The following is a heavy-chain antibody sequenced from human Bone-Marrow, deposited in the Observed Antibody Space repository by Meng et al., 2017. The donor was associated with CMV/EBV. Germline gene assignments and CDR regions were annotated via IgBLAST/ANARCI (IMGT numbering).Heavy chain of an antibody. CDR3: AREVYDFWSGYYPDY. J-gene: IGHJ4*02. V-gene: IGHV4-4*07. CDR2: IYTSGST. Sequence: VSGGSISSYYWSWIRQPAGKGLEWTGRIYTSGSTNYNPSLKSRVTMSVDTSKNQFSLKLSSVTAADTTVYYCAREVYDFWSGYYPDYWGQGTLVTVSS. D-gene: IGHD3-3*01. CDR1: GGSISSYY.